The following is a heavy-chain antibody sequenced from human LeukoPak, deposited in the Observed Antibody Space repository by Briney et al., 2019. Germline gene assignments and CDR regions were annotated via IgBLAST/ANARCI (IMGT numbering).Heavy chain of an antibody. J-gene: IGHJ4*02. Sequence: SVKVSCKASGGTFSSYAISWVRQAPGQGLEWMGGIIPIFGTANYAQKFQGRVTTTADESTSTAYMELSSLRSEDTAVYYCATTAAAGTDYWGQGTLVTVSS. V-gene: IGHV1-69*13. CDR1: GGTFSSYA. CDR2: IIPIFGTA. CDR3: ATTAAAGTDY. D-gene: IGHD6-13*01.